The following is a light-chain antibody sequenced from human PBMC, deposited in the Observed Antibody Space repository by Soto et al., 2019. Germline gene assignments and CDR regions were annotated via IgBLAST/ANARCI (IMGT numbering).Light chain of an antibody. CDR1: NSNIGSNS. V-gene: IGLV1-51*01. Sequence: QSVLTQPPSVSAAPGQKVTISCSGSNSNIGSNSVSWYQQLPGTAAKLLIYDNDKRPSEIPDRFSGSRSGTSATLGIAGLQTGDEADYYCGTWDSSLDAGVFGGGTKLTVL. CDR2: DND. J-gene: IGLJ2*01. CDR3: GTWDSSLDAGV.